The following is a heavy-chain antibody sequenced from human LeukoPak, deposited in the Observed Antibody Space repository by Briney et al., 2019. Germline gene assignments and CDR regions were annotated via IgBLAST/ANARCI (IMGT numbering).Heavy chain of an antibody. V-gene: IGHV3-30*04. D-gene: IGHD3-22*01. J-gene: IGHJ4*02. CDR1: GFTFNTSA. CDR2: ISYDGSNK. Sequence: PGGSLRLSCAASGFTFNTSAMHWVRQAPGKGLEWVAVISYDGSNKYYADSVKGRFTISRDNSKNTLYLQMNSLRAEDTAVYYCAKDYYDSSGSFDYWGQGTLVTVSS. CDR3: AKDYYDSSGSFDY.